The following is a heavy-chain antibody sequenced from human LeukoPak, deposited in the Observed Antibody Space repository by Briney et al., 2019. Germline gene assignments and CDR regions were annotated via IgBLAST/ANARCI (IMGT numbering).Heavy chain of an antibody. V-gene: IGHV1-24*01. CDR1: GYTLTELS. D-gene: IGHD3-10*01. J-gene: IGHJ1*01. Sequence: ASVKVSCKVSGYTLTELSMHWVRQAPGKGLEWMGGFDPEDGETIYAQKFQGRVTMTEDTSTDTAYMELSSLRSEDTAVYYCATQPVYGSGSYLRVYFQHWGQGTLVTVSS. CDR3: ATQPVYGSGSYLRVYFQH. CDR2: FDPEDGET.